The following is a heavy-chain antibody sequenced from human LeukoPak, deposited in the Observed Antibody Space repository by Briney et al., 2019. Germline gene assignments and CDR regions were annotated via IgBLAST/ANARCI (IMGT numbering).Heavy chain of an antibody. D-gene: IGHD2-2*01. Sequence: PGGSLRLSCAASGFTSTTYSMNWVRQAPGRGLEWVSYIISSGGTRYYADSVKGRFTISRDDAKNSVSLQMNSLRVEDTAVYYCARDRDCSSTSCYPSDNWFDPWGQGTLVTVSS. CDR2: IISSGGTR. CDR3: ARDRDCSSTSCYPSDNWFDP. V-gene: IGHV3-48*01. CDR1: GFTSTTYS. J-gene: IGHJ5*02.